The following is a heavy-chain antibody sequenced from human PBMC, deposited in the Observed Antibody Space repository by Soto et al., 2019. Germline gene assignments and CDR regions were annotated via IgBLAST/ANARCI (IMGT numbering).Heavy chain of an antibody. D-gene: IGHD6-6*01. J-gene: IGHJ4*02. V-gene: IGHV4-31*03. CDR2: IYYSGNT. Sequence: QVQLQESGPGLVKPSQTLSLTCTVSGGSISSGGYYWSWIRQHPGKGLEWIGYIYYSGNTYYNPSLKSRVTISVDTSKNQFSLKLSSVTAADTAVYYCARDRSSSSSVLDYWGQGTLVTVSS. CDR3: ARDRSSSSSVLDY. CDR1: GGSISSGGYY.